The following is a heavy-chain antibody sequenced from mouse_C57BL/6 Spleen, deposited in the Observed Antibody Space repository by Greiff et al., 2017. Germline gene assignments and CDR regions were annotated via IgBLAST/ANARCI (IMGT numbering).Heavy chain of an antibody. D-gene: IGHD1-2*01. CDR1: GFTFSSYA. CDR3: TRDHYYGAMDY. CDR2: ISSGGDYI. Sequence: EVKLQESGEGLVKPGGSLKLSCAASGFTFSSYAMSWVRQTPEKRLEWVAYISSGGDYIYYADTVKGRFTISRDNARNTLYLQMSSLKSEDTAMYYCTRDHYYGAMDYWGQGTSVTVSS. V-gene: IGHV5-9-1*02. J-gene: IGHJ4*01.